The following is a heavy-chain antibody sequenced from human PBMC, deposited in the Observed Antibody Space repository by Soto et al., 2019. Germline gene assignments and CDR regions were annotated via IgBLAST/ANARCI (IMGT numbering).Heavy chain of an antibody. J-gene: IGHJ4*02. D-gene: IGHD3-10*01. CDR2: VYSGGAT. Sequence: EVRLVESGGGLVQPGGSLRLCCAASGFTVSSNYMTWVRQAPGKGLEWVSLVYSGGATHYAASVKGRFTISTHSSQNTLFLQMNSLRTEDTATYYCVRGRYGSEIHWGQGTKVTVSS. V-gene: IGHV3-53*04. CDR3: VRGRYGSEIH. CDR1: GFTVSSNY.